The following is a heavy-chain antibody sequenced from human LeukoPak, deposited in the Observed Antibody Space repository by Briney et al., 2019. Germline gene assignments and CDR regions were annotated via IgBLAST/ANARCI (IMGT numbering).Heavy chain of an antibody. Sequence: SETLSLTCTVSGGSISSYYWSWIRQPPGKGLEWIGYIYYSGSTNYNPSLKSRVTISVDTSKNQFSLKLSSVTAADTAVYYCARTSRYYYDSSGYDYWGQGTLVTVSS. CDR3: ARTSRYYYDSSGYDY. CDR2: IYYSGST. V-gene: IGHV4-59*08. J-gene: IGHJ4*02. D-gene: IGHD3-22*01. CDR1: GGSISSYY.